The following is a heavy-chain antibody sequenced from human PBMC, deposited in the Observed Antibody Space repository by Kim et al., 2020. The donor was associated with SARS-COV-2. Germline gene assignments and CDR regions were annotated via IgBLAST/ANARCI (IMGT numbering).Heavy chain of an antibody. CDR3: AKALQLSNMVRGVITPEAYYDYGMDV. CDR1: GFTFSNYG. J-gene: IGHJ6*02. V-gene: IGHV3-23*01. D-gene: IGHD3-10*01. CDR2: ISGGGGSI. Sequence: GGSLRLSCAASGFTFSNYGMSWVRQIPGKGLEWVSGISGGGGSIDYADSVKGRFTISRDNSKNTLYLQMSSLRAEDTAVYYCAKALQLSNMVRGVITPEAYYDYGMDVWGQGTTVTASS.